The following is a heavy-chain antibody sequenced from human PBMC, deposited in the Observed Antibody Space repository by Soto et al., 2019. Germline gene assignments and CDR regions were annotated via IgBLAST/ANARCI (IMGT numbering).Heavy chain of an antibody. V-gene: IGHV3-48*02. J-gene: IGHJ4*02. CDR3: ARGSSGWYDY. CDR2: ISASSSSI. CDR1: GFTFSIYS. D-gene: IGHD6-19*01. Sequence: GGSLRLSCAASGFTFSIYSMNWVRQAPGKGLEWVSYISASSSSIYDADSVKGRFTISRDNAKNSLYLQMKSLRDEDTAVYYCARGSSGWYDYWGQGTQVTVS.